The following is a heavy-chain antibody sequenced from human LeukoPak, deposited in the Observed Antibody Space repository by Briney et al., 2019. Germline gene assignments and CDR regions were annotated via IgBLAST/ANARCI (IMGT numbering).Heavy chain of an antibody. Sequence: GESLRLSCAASGFTFSTYGMHWVRQAPGKGLAWVAFIRYDGRINYYADSVKGRFTISRDNSKNTLNLQMNSLKTEDTAVYYCAKAVGGSYYYYMDVWGKGTTVTVSS. D-gene: IGHD3-10*01. J-gene: IGHJ6*03. CDR3: AKAVGGSYYYYMDV. V-gene: IGHV3-30*02. CDR2: IRYDGRIN. CDR1: GFTFSTYG.